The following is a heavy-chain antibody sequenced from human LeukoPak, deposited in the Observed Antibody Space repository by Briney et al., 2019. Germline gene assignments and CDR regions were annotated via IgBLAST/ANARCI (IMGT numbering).Heavy chain of an antibody. J-gene: IGHJ4*02. D-gene: IGHD5-24*01. CDR2: IIPILGIA. V-gene: IGHV1-69*04. Sequence: SVKVSCKASGYTFTSYGISWVRQAPGQGLEWMGRIIPILGIANYAQKFQGRVTITADKSTSTAYMELSSLRSEDTAVYYCARERGRWLQPPYYFDYWGQGTLVTVSS. CDR1: GYTFTSYG. CDR3: ARERGRWLQPPYYFDY.